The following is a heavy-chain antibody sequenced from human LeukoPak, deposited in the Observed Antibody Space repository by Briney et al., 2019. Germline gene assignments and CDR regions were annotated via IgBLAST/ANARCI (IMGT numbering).Heavy chain of an antibody. CDR2: IIPIFDIT. J-gene: IGHJ4*02. D-gene: IGHD1-26*01. V-gene: IGHV1-69*13. CDR3: AIEKSGSYPRW. Sequence: GASVKVSCKASGGTFSSYSISWVRQAPGQGLEWMGGIIPIFDITNYAQKFQGRVTLTADESTSTAYMELSSLRSDDTAVYYCAIEKSGSYPRWGGQGTLVTVSS. CDR1: GGTFSSYS.